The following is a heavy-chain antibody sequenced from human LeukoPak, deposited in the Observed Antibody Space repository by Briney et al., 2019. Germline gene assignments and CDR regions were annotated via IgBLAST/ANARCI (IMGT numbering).Heavy chain of an antibody. J-gene: IGHJ4*02. CDR3: ARASSTSCQFDY. D-gene: IGHD2-2*01. V-gene: IGHV4-30-2*01. CDR2: IYHSGST. Sequence: SETLSLTCAVSGGSISSGGYSWSWIRQPPGKGLEWIGYIYHSGSTYYNPSLKSRVTISVDRSKNQFSLKLSSVTAADTAVYYCARASSTSCQFDYWGQGTLVTVSS. CDR1: GGSISSGGYS.